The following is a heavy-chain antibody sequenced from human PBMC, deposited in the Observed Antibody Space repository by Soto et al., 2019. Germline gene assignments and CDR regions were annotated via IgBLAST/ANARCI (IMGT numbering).Heavy chain of an antibody. CDR3: ARWQN. CDR2: INQDGSEE. CDR1: GLTFSDYW. J-gene: IGHJ4*02. Sequence: EVQLVESGGGLVQPGGSLRLSCAVSGLTFSDYWMSWVRQAPGKGLEWVANINQDGSEEHYPDSVKGRFTISRDNAKNSLSLQMSGLRAEDTGVYYCARWQNWGQGTLVTVSS. V-gene: IGHV3-7*05. D-gene: IGHD5-12*01.